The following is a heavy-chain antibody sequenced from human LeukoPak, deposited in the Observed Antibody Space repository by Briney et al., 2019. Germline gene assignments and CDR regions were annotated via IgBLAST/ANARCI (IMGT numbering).Heavy chain of an antibody. CDR1: GGSISSYY. D-gene: IGHD2-15*01. CDR2: IYYSGST. J-gene: IGHJ6*02. CDR3: ASGSGARYYGMDV. Sequence: SETLSPTCTVSGGSISSYYWSWIRQPPGKGLEWIGYIYYSGSTNYNPSLKSRVTISVDTSKNQFSLKLSSVTAADTAVYYCASGSGARYYGMDVWGQGTTVTVSS. V-gene: IGHV4-59*12.